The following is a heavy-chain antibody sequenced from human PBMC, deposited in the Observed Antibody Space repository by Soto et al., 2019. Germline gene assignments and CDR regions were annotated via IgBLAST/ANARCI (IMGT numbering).Heavy chain of an antibody. V-gene: IGHV4-30-4*01. Sequence: SETLSLTCTVSGGSISSGDHYWSWIRQPPGKGLEWIGYIYYDGGTYYNPSLKSRLTISLDTSKNQFSLKLSSVTAADTAVYYCARDSFNYYYGMDVWGQGTSVTVSS. CDR2: IYYDGGT. CDR1: GGSISSGDHY. J-gene: IGHJ6*02. CDR3: ARDSFNYYYGMDV.